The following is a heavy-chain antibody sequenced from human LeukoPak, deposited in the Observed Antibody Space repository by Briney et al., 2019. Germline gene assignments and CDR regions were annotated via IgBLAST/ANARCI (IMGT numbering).Heavy chain of an antibody. CDR1: GLLHSSYY. CDR3: ASCYSRIANSLMDY. V-gene: IGHV3-7*01. CDR2: INQHGSHK. D-gene: IGHD6-13*01. J-gene: IGHJ4*02. Sequence: GRSLRLSRAASGLLHSSYYMSCVRHAPAKGLECVANINQHGSHKYYADSVKDRFTISRDNAKNTLYLQMNSLRAEDTAVYYCASCYSRIANSLMDYWGQGTLVTVSS.